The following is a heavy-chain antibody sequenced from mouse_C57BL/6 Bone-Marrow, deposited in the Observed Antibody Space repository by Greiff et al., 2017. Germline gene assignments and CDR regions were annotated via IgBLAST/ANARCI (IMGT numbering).Heavy chain of an antibody. D-gene: IGHD1-1*01. V-gene: IGHV1-69*01. CDR3: AREGITTVVAHFDY. J-gene: IGHJ2*01. Sequence: QVLLQQPGAELVMPGASVKLSCTASGYTFTSYWMHWVQQRPGQGLEWIGAIDPSDSYTNYNQKFKGMSTLTVDKSSSTAYMQLSSLTSEDSAVYYCAREGITTVVAHFDYWGQGTTLTVSS. CDR2: IDPSDSYT. CDR1: GYTFTSYW.